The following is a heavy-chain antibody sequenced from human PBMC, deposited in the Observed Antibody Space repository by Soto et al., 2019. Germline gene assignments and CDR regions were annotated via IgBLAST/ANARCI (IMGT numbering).Heavy chain of an antibody. CDR1: GGSFSGYY. J-gene: IGHJ5*02. V-gene: IGHV4-34*01. Sequence: QVQLQQWGAGLLKPSETLSLTCAVYGGSFSGYYWSWIRQPPGKGLEWIGEINHSGSTNYNPSLKSRVTISVDTSKNQFSLKLSSVTAADTAVYYCARGHFITIFGVVIISNWFDPWGQGTLVTVSS. CDR2: INHSGST. D-gene: IGHD3-3*01. CDR3: ARGHFITIFGVVIISNWFDP.